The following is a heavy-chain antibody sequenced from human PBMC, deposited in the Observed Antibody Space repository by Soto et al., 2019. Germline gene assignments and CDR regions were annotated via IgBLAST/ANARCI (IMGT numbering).Heavy chain of an antibody. J-gene: IGHJ4*02. V-gene: IGHV1-46*01. D-gene: IGHD2-21*02. CDR2: INPSGGST. Sequence: ASVKFACTASGYPFSSQYMHWVGQAPGQGLEWMGIINPSGGSTSYAQKFQGRVTMTRDTSTSTVYMELSSLRSEDTAVYYCARVLPGGADPFDYWGQGTLVTGSS. CDR1: GYPFSSQY. CDR3: ARVLPGGADPFDY.